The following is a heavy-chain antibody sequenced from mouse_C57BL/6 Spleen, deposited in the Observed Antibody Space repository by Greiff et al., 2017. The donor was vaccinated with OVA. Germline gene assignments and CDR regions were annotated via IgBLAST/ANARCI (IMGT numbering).Heavy chain of an antibody. CDR1: GYTFTSYW. V-gene: IGHV1-50*01. D-gene: IGHD1-1*01. Sequence: QVQLQQPGAELVKPGASVKLSCKASGYTFTSYWMQWVKQRPGQGLEWIGEIDPSDSYTNYNQKFKGKATLTVDTSSSTAYMQLSSLTSEDSAVYYCARRVYYYGSSYWYFDVWGTGTTVTVSS. CDR3: ARRVYYYGSSYWYFDV. J-gene: IGHJ1*03. CDR2: IDPSDSYT.